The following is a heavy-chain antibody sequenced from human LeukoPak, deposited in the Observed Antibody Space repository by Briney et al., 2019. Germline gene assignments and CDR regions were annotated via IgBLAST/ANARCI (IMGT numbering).Heavy chain of an antibody. D-gene: IGHD7-27*01. CDR3: ARGGTGNFDY. Sequence: GGSLRLTCAASGFTFSSYSMNWVRQAPGKGLEWVSSISSSSSYTYYADSVKGRFTISRDNAKNSLYLQMNSLRAEDTAVYYCARGGTGNFDYWGQGTLVTVSS. J-gene: IGHJ4*02. CDR2: ISSSSSYT. CDR1: GFTFSSYS. V-gene: IGHV3-21*01.